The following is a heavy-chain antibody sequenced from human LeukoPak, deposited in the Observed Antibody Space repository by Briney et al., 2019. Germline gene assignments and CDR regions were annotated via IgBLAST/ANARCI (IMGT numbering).Heavy chain of an antibody. CDR3: ARVGDSSGYFPFDY. J-gene: IGHJ4*02. CDR1: GYTFTGYY. Sequence: ASVKVTCKASGYTFTGYYMYWVRQAPGQGLEWMGWINPNSGGTNYAQKFQGRVTMTRDTSISTAYMELSRLRSDDTAVYYCARVGDSSGYFPFDYWGQGTLVTVSS. V-gene: IGHV1-2*02. CDR2: INPNSGGT. D-gene: IGHD3-22*01.